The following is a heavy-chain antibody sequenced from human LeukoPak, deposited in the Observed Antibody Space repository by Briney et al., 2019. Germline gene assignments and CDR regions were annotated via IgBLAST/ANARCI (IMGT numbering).Heavy chain of an antibody. V-gene: IGHV1-69*13. CDR1: GGTFSSYA. D-gene: IGHD3-22*01. CDR3: ARGHLYYYDSSGYSINYFDY. J-gene: IGHJ4*02. Sequence: ASVKVSCKASGGTFSSYAISWVRQAPGQGLEWMGGIIPIFGTANYAQKFQGRVTITADESTSTAYMELSSLGSEDTAVYYCARGHLYYYDSSGYSINYFDYWGQGTLVTVSS. CDR2: IIPIFGTA.